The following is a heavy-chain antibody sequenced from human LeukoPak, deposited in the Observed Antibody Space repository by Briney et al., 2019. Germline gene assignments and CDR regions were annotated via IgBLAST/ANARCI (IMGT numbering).Heavy chain of an antibody. CDR3: ARQFGGNSEFDY. D-gene: IGHD4-23*01. Sequence: GESLKISCKGSGYSFTSYWIGWVRQMPEKGLEWMGIIYPGDADIRYSPSFQGRVTISADKSISTASLQWSSLKASGTAMYYCARQFGGNSEFDYWGQGTLVTVSS. CDR2: IYPGDADI. V-gene: IGHV5-51*01. J-gene: IGHJ4*02. CDR1: GYSFTSYW.